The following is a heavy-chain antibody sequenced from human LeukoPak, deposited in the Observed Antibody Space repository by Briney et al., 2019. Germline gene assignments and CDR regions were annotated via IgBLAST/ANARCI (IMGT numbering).Heavy chain of an antibody. Sequence: GGSLRLSCAASGFTFSSYAMHWVRQAPGKGLEWVAVISYDGSNKYYADSVRGRFTISRDNSKNTLYLQMNSLRAEDTAVYYCARDKSRGASSPYFDYWGQGTLVIVSS. CDR3: ARDKSRGASSPYFDY. CDR2: ISYDGSNK. CDR1: GFTFSSYA. D-gene: IGHD3-10*01. J-gene: IGHJ4*02. V-gene: IGHV3-30-3*01.